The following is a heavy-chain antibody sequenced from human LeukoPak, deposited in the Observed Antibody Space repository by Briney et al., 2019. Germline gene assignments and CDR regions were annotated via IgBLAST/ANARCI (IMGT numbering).Heavy chain of an antibody. D-gene: IGHD5-18*01. V-gene: IGHV3-13*01. Sequence: GGSLRLSCTASGFTLGSYDMRWVRQTTGEGLEWVASIASGFQTFYAGSVKGRFTVSREDAKNSLYLQMNSLRAGDTAVYYCVREARGYHYTYFDYWGQGTLVTVSS. CDR2: IASGFQT. J-gene: IGHJ4*02. CDR1: GFTLGSYD. CDR3: VREARGYHYTYFDY.